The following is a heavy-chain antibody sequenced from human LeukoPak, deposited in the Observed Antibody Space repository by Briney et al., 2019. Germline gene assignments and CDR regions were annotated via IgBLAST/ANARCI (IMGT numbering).Heavy chain of an antibody. V-gene: IGHV4-38-2*02. CDR3: AKELPGSGSYVMGPDAFDI. CDR2: IYHSGST. D-gene: IGHD3-10*01. Sequence: SETLSLTCTVSGYSISSGYYWGWIRQPPGKGLEWIGNIYHSGSTYYNPSLKSRVTISVDTSKNQFSVKLSSVTAADTAVYYCAKELPGSGSYVMGPDAFDIWGQGTMVTVSS. CDR1: GYSISSGYY. J-gene: IGHJ3*02.